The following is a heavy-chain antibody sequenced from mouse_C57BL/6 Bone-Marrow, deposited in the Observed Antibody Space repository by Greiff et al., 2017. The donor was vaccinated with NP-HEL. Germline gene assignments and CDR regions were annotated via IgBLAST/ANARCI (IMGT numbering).Heavy chain of an antibody. CDR1: GYAFSSYW. Sequence: VKLMESGAELVKPGASVKISCKASGYAFSSYWMNWVKQRPGKGLEWIGQIYPGDGDTNYNGKFKGKATLTADKSSSTAYMQLSSLTSEDSAVYFCARVRLRAFAYWGQGTLVTVSA. V-gene: IGHV1-80*01. J-gene: IGHJ3*01. D-gene: IGHD2-4*01. CDR2: IYPGDGDT. CDR3: ARVRLRAFAY.